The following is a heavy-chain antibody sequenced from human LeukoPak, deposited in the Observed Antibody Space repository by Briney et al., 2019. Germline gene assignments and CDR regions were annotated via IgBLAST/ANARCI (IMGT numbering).Heavy chain of an antibody. CDR3: ARDIRVRGPTTSGY. CDR2: MNPNSGNT. D-gene: IGHD3-10*01. V-gene: IGHV1-8*03. CDR1: GYTFTSYD. J-gene: IGHJ4*02. Sequence: GASVKVSCKASGYTFTSYDINWVRQATGQGLEWMGWMNPNSGNTGYAQKFQGRVTITRNTSISTAYMELSSLRSEDTAVYYCARDIRVRGPTTSGYWGQGTLVTVSS.